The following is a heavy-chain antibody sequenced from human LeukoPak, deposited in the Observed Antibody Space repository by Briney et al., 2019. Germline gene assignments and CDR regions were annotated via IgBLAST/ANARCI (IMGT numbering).Heavy chain of an antibody. CDR1: GGSISSTRYY. CDR2: IYYSGST. CDR3: ARHVASFDYGSGSIWLLDYYYYYYMDV. D-gene: IGHD3-10*01. J-gene: IGHJ6*03. Sequence: SQTLSPTCTVSGGSISSTRYYWGWIRQPPGKGLEWIGSIYYSGSTYYNPSPKTRAPISVDTSKNKFSLKLSSVTAADTAVYYCARHVASFDYGSGSIWLLDYYYYYYMDVWGKGTTVTISS. V-gene: IGHV4-39*01.